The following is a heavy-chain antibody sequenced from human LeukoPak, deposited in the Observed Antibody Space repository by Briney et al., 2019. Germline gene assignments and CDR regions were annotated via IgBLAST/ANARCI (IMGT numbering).Heavy chain of an antibody. CDR2: VKEDGTTK. CDR1: GFTFGGYW. CDR3: VSQEVVPH. V-gene: IGHV3-7*01. J-gene: IGHJ4*02. Sequence: GGSLRLCCAASGFTFGGYWMSWVRQAPGKGREWVANVKEDGTTKQYVYAVKGRFTISGDNAKTSLYLQMDSLRAEDTAVYYCVSQEVVPHWGQGTVVSVSS. D-gene: IGHD2-15*01.